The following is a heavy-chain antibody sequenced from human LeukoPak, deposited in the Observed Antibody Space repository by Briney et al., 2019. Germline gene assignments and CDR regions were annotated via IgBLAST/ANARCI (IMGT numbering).Heavy chain of an antibody. CDR3: ASEGYQLGWFDP. CDR1: GGSFSGYY. V-gene: IGHV4-34*01. CDR2: IYYSGST. J-gene: IGHJ5*02. Sequence: SETLSLTCAVYGGSFSGYYWSWIRQPPGKGLEWIGSIYYSGSTYYNPSLKSRVTISVDTSKNQFSLKLSSVTAADTAVYYCASEGYQLGWFDPWGQGTLVTVSS. D-gene: IGHD2-2*01.